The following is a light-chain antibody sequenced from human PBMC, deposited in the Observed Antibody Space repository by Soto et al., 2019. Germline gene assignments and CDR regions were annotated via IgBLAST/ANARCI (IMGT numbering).Light chain of an antibody. CDR1: LGIRND. CDR2: AAS. CDR3: LQDYNYPLT. J-gene: IGKJ4*01. V-gene: IGKV1-6*02. Sequence: AIQLTQSPSALSASVGDRVTITCRASLGIRNDLGWYQQKPGEAPRLLVYAASTLQSGVPSRFSGSGSGTELTLTISSLQLEDFGTYYCLQDYNYPLTFGGGTRLEI.